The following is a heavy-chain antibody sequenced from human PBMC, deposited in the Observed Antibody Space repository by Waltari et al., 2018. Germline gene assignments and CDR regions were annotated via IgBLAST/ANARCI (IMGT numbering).Heavy chain of an antibody. J-gene: IGHJ4*02. CDR1: GYTPTNLS. CDR2: YDPEDGET. V-gene: IGHV1-24*01. CDR3: ATDHHRDSGYDI. D-gene: IGHD5-12*01. Sequence: QVQLVQSGAEVKKPGASVKVSCAVSGYTPTNLSVHWVRQAPGKGLEWMGGYDPEDGETVSAQIFQGRFSMTEDTSTDTAYMELSSLRSEDTAVYFCATDHHRDSGYDIWGQGTLVTVSS.